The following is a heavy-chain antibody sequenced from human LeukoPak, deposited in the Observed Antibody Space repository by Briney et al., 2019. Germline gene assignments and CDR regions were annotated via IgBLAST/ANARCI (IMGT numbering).Heavy chain of an antibody. J-gene: IGHJ3*02. V-gene: IGHV3-30*18. CDR2: ISYDGSNK. Sequence: GGSLRLSCAASGFTFSSYGMHWVRQAPGKGLEWVAVISYDGSNKYYADSVKGRFTISRGNSKNTLYLQMNSLRAEDTAVYYCAKDSTDPFGAFDIWGQGTMVTVSS. CDR3: AKDSTDPFGAFDI. D-gene: IGHD3-16*01. CDR1: GFTFSSYG.